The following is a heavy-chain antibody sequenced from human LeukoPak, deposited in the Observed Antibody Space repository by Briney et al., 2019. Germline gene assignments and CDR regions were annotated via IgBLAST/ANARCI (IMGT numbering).Heavy chain of an antibody. CDR1: GGSISSYY. CDR3: ASSPFGYGDSYNWFDP. Sequence: SETLSLTCAVSGGSISSYYWSWIRQPAGKGLEWIGRIYTSGSTNYNPSLKGRVTMSVDTSKNQFSLKLSSVTAADTAVYYCASSPFGYGDSYNWFDPWGQGTLVTVSS. D-gene: IGHD4-17*01. V-gene: IGHV4-4*07. CDR2: IYTSGST. J-gene: IGHJ5*02.